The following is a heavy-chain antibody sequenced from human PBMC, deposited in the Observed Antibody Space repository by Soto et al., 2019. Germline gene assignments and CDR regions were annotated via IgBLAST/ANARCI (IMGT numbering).Heavy chain of an antibody. CDR2: IYYSGST. J-gene: IGHJ4*02. CDR1: GGSISSYY. Sequence: SETLSLTCTVSGGSISSYYWSWIRQPPGKGLEWIGYIYYSGSTNYNPSLKSRGTISVDTSKNQFSLKLSPVTAADTAVYYCARQETIALAGITLYYFDYWGQGTLVPVSS. D-gene: IGHD6-19*01. CDR3: ARQETIALAGITLYYFDY. V-gene: IGHV4-59*08.